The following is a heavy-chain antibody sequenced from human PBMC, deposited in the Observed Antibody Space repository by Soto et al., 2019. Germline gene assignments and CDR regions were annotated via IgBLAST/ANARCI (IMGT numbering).Heavy chain of an antibody. CDR1: GYTFTSYY. J-gene: IGHJ4*02. CDR2: INPSGGYT. V-gene: IGHV1-46*03. Sequence: QVQLVQSGAEVKKPGASVKVSCKASGYTFTSYYMNWVRQAPGQGLEWMGNINPSGGYTTYAQKFLGRVAMTRDTSTNTVYMELSSLRSEDTAVYYCARGGDIVVVTAPFDYWGQGTLVTVSS. CDR3: ARGGDIVVVTAPFDY. D-gene: IGHD2-21*02.